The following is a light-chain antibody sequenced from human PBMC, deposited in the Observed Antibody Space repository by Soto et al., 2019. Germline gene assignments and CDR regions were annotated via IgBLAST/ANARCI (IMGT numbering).Light chain of an antibody. Sequence: DVQMTQSPSTLSASVGDRVTITCRASQSVNNWLAWYQQKPGKAPNLLISITSSLESGVPAKFSGSGSGTDFTLTISSLQPDDFATYSCKKDASFPRTFGQETTGEIK. J-gene: IGKJ1*01. CDR1: QSVNNW. CDR2: ITS. V-gene: IGKV1-5*03. CDR3: KKDASFPRT.